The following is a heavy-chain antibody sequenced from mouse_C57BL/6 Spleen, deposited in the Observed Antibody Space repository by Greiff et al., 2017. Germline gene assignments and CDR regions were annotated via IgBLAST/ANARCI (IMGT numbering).Heavy chain of an antibody. V-gene: IGHV2-5*01. J-gene: IGHJ1*03. CDR2: IWRGGST. D-gene: IGHD2-4*01. CDR1: GFSLTSYG. Sequence: VQLQQSGPGLVQPSQSLSITCTVSGFSLTSYGVHWVRQSPGKGLEWLGVIWRGGSTDYNAAFMSRLSITKDNSKSQVFFKMNSLQADDTAIYYCAKKIYYDYDDFDVWGTGTTVTVSS. CDR3: AKKIYYDYDDFDV.